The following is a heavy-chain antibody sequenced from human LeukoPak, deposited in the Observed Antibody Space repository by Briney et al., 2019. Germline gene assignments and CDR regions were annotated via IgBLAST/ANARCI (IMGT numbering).Heavy chain of an antibody. D-gene: IGHD2-2*01. CDR1: GGSISDYY. CDR3: ARTLGYCSSTSCSSLDWFDP. J-gene: IGHJ5*02. V-gene: IGHV4-59*13. Sequence: SETLSLTCTVSGGSISDYYWSWIRQPPGKGLEWLGYIYYSGSTKNNPSLKSRVTISVDTSKNQFSLKLSSVSAADTAVYYCARTLGYCSSTSCSSLDWFDPWGQGTLVTVSS. CDR2: IYYSGST.